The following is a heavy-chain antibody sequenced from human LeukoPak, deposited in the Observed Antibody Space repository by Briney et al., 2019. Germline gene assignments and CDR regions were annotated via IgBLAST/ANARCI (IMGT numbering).Heavy chain of an antibody. V-gene: IGHV1-69*04. CDR3: ARDPTLRFLEWLADSLNWFDP. Sequence: SVKVSCKASGGTFSSYAISWVRQAPGQGLEWMGRIIPILGIANYAQKFQGRVTITADKSTSTAYMELSSLRSEDTAVYYCARDPTLRFLEWLADSLNWFDPWGQGTLVTVSS. CDR1: GGTFSSYA. D-gene: IGHD3-3*01. CDR2: IIPILGIA. J-gene: IGHJ5*02.